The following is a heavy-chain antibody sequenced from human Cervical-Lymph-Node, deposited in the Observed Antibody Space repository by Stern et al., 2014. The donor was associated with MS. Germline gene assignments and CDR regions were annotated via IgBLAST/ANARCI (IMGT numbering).Heavy chain of an antibody. J-gene: IGHJ4*02. Sequence: VQLLESGAEVKKPGASVNVSCKTSGYTFTYYAISWIRQAPGQGLEWVGWISPYNGNTNFAQKRQGRVAMTTDTSTSTAYVELRSLRSDDTAVYYCARDDDYTRRAIDYWGQGTLVTVSS. D-gene: IGHD4-11*01. V-gene: IGHV1-18*01. CDR1: GYTFTYYA. CDR3: ARDDDYTRRAIDY. CDR2: ISPYNGNT.